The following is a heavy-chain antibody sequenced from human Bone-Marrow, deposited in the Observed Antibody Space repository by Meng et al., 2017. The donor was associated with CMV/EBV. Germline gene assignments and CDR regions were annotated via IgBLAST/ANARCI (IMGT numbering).Heavy chain of an antibody. D-gene: IGHD6-19*01. J-gene: IGHJ4*01. V-gene: IGHV1-2*02. CDR1: GYTFTGYY. CDR3: ARLPGIAVAGTDY. CDR2: INPNSGGT. Sequence: ASVKVSCKASGYTFTGYYMHWVRQAPGQGLEWMGWINPNSGGTNYAQKFQGRVTMTRDTSISTAYMELSRLRSDDTAVYYCARLPGIAVAGTDYWGHGTLVTVSS.